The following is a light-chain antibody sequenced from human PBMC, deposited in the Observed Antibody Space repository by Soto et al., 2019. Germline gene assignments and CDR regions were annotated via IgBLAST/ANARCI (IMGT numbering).Light chain of an antibody. V-gene: IGKV1-16*02. CDR1: QGVRTS. Sequence: DIQMTQSPSSLSASVGDTVTITCRASQGVRTSVAWFQQKAGKAPKSLIFAASSLHSGVPRKFGGSGSGTDFTLTITSLQPEDFAVYYCQQFINSPYMYIFGQGTKLEI. CDR2: AAS. CDR3: QQFINSPYMYI. J-gene: IGKJ2*01.